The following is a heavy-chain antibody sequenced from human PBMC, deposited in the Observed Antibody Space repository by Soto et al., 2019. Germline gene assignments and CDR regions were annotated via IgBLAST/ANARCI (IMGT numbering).Heavy chain of an antibody. CDR1: ADSFSKYY. D-gene: IGHD4-17*01. CDR2: IYFNGNT. Sequence: PSETLSLTCSVSADSFSKYYWTWIRQPPGEGLEWIGYIYFNGNTNYNPSLKGRVTISIDTSKKQFSLNLSSVTAADTAVYYCARSFVTVTTLFDYWGQGTLVTVS. CDR3: ARSFVTVTTLFDY. V-gene: IGHV4-59*01. J-gene: IGHJ4*02.